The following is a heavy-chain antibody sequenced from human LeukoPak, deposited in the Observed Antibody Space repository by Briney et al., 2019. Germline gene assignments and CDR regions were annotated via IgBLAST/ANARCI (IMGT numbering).Heavy chain of an antibody. Sequence: GASVKVSCKASGYTFTSYGISWVRQAPGQGLEWMGWISGYNGNTNSAQKLQGRVSMTTDTSTSTAYMELRSLRSDDTAVYYCARDRSPDFWSGDYRDAFDIWGQGTMVTVSP. J-gene: IGHJ3*02. CDR3: ARDRSPDFWSGDYRDAFDI. CDR2: ISGYNGNT. D-gene: IGHD3-3*01. V-gene: IGHV1-18*01. CDR1: GYTFTSYG.